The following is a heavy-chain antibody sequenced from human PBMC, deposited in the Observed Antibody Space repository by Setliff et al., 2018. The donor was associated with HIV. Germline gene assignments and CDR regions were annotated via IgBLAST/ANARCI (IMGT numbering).Heavy chain of an antibody. CDR2: FYSNGKT. D-gene: IGHD6-19*01. V-gene: IGHV3-53*05. J-gene: IGHJ4*02. Sequence: GSLSLSCAASGFTVNSNYINWVRQAPGKGLEWVSVFYSNGKTYYADSVRGRFTISRDNSQNTVSLQMNSLRVEDTAVYYCAKDFHSSGWPYYFDYWGRGTLVTVSS. CDR1: GFTVNSNY. CDR3: AKDFHSSGWPYYFDY.